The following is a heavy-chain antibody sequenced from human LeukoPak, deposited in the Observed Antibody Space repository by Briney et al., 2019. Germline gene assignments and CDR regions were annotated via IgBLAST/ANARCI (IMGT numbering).Heavy chain of an antibody. Sequence: PGGSLRLSCAASGFTFSSYAMSWVRQAPGKGLEWVSAISGSGGSTYYADSVKGRFTISRDNSKNTLYLQMNSLRAEDTAVYYCANGGVLRYFDWLFKNFDYWGQGTLVTVSS. CDR3: ANGGVLRYFDWLFKNFDY. V-gene: IGHV3-23*01. CDR2: ISGSGGST. J-gene: IGHJ4*02. CDR1: GFTFSSYA. D-gene: IGHD3-9*01.